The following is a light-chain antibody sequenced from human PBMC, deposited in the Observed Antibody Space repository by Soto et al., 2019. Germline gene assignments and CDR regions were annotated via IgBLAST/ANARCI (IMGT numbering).Light chain of an antibody. CDR1: QTISSW. CDR3: QQGWT. J-gene: IGKJ1*01. CDR2: KAS. V-gene: IGKV1-5*03. Sequence: DVQMTQSPSTLSGSVGDRVTITCRASQTISSWLAWYQQKPGKAPKLLIYKASTLKSGVPSRFSGSGSGTEFTLTISSLQPDDFATYYCQQGWTFGQRTKVDIK.